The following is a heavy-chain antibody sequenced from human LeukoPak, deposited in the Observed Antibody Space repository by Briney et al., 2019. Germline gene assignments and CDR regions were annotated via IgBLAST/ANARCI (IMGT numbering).Heavy chain of an antibody. CDR3: ARGYSSTWYNWFDP. Sequence: GGSLRLSCAASGFTLSSYWMTWVRQAPGRGLEWVATIQQDGSEEYYVDSLKGRFTISRDNAKNSLYLQMNSLRAEDTAVYYCARGYSSTWYNWFDPWGQGTLVTVSS. CDR2: IQQDGSEE. D-gene: IGHD6-13*01. CDR1: GFTLSSYW. J-gene: IGHJ5*02. V-gene: IGHV3-7*05.